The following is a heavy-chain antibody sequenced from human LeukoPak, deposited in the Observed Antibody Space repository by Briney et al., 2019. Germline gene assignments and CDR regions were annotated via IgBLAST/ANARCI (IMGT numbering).Heavy chain of an antibody. V-gene: IGHV4-59*01. CDR3: ARAGWDDFWSGYSYYFDY. Sequence: PSETLSLTCTVSGGSISSYYWSWIRQPPGKGLEWIGYIYYSGSTNYNPSLKSRVTISVDTSKNQFSLKLSSVTAADTAVYCCARAGWDDFWSGYSYYFDYWGQGTLVTVSS. CDR1: GGSISSYY. CDR2: IYYSGST. J-gene: IGHJ4*02. D-gene: IGHD3-3*01.